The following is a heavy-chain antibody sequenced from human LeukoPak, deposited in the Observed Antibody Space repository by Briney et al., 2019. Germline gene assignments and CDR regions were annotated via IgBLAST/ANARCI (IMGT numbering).Heavy chain of an antibody. CDR3: AKATSRLWFGELSGLGP. D-gene: IGHD3-10*01. Sequence: GGSLRLSCAASGFTFSDYYMTWIRQAPGKGLEWVSYISISGTTIYYADSVKGRFTISRDNAKNSLYLQMNSLRAEDTALYYCAKATSRLWFGELSGLGPWGQGTLVTVSS. CDR2: ISISGTTI. J-gene: IGHJ5*02. CDR1: GFTFSDYY. V-gene: IGHV3-11*01.